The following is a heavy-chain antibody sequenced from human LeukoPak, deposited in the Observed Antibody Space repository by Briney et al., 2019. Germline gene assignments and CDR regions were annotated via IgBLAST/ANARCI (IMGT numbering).Heavy chain of an antibody. CDR3: ARQRDSSSWYPGVDY. V-gene: IGHV4-34*01. J-gene: IGHJ4*02. CDR2: INHSGST. CDR1: GFTVSSNY. Sequence: GSLRLSCAASGFTVSSNYMTWVRQAPGKGLEWIGEINHSGSTNYNPSLKSRVTLSVDTSKNQFSLKLSSVTAADTAVYYCARQRDSSSWYPGVDYWGQGTLVTVSS. D-gene: IGHD6-13*01.